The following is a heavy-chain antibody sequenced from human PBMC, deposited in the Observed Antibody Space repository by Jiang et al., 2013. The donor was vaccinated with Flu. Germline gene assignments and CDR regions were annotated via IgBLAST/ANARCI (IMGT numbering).Heavy chain of an antibody. CDR3: ARDSSSWYPTYFDY. D-gene: IGHD6-13*01. Sequence: VEVWGRAWVQASGGPSRLSCAASGFTFSSYAMHWVRQAPGKGLEWVAVISYDGSNKYYADSVKGRFTISRDNSKNTLYLQMNSLRAEDTAVYYCARDSSSWYPTYFDYWGQGTLVTVSS. J-gene: IGHJ4*02. V-gene: IGHV3-30*04. CDR2: ISYDGSNK. CDR1: GFTFSSYA.